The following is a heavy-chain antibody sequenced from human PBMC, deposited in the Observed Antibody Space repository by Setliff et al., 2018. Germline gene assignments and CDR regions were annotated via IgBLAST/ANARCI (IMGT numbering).Heavy chain of an antibody. CDR1: GGTFSDYY. CDR3: ARGRNVAARLLDT. Sequence: SETVSLTCTTYGGTFSDYYWTWIRQSPGKGLEWIGEINHRETTNYNPSLRSRVTISVDPSKNQFSLTMSSVTAADAAVYYCARGRNVAARLLDTWGQGSRVTVSS. J-gene: IGHJ5*02. D-gene: IGHD6-6*01. V-gene: IGHV4-34*01. CDR2: INHRETT.